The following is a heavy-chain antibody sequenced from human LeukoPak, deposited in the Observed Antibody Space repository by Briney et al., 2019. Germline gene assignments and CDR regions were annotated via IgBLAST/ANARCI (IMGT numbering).Heavy chain of an antibody. CDR3: ANRRLGDRYYFDY. D-gene: IGHD3-16*01. J-gene: IGHJ4*02. CDR2: IHYSGST. V-gene: IGHV4-39*01. Sequence: SETLSLTCTVSGGSISSSDYYWGWICQPPGKGLEWIATIHYSGSTYYNPSLKSRVTIFVDTPKNQFSLKLSSVTAADTAVYYCANRRLGDRYYFDYWGQGTLVTVSS. CDR1: GGSISSSDYY.